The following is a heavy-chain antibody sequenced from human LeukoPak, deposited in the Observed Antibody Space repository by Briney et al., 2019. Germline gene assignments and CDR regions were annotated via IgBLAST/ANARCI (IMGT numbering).Heavy chain of an antibody. CDR1: AGSLSDYF. Sequence: SETLSLTCAVSAGSLSDYFWGWFRQPPGKGLEWLGDINYNGKNTYNPFLKSRVAVSADTSRNQFSLRLTSVTAADTAVYYCARLSQISGGYYSRGYSYIDVWGKGTTVTVSS. CDR3: ARLSQISGGYYSRGYSYIDV. V-gene: IGHV4-34*01. D-gene: IGHD3-3*01. J-gene: IGHJ6*03. CDR2: INYNGKN.